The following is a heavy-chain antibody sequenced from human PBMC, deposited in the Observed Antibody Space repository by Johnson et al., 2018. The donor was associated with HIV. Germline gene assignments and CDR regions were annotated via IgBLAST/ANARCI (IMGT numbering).Heavy chain of an antibody. Sequence: EVQLVESGGGVVQPGRSLRLSCAASGFTFSSYAMSWVRQAPGKGLEWVSAISGSGGSAYYADSVKGRFTISRDNSKNTLYLQMNSLRAEDTAVYYCAKILSSRYTVTTLADDAFDIWGQGTMVTVSS. V-gene: IGHV3-23*04. D-gene: IGHD4-11*01. CDR2: ISGSGGSA. J-gene: IGHJ3*02. CDR3: AKILSSRYTVTTLADDAFDI. CDR1: GFTFSSYA.